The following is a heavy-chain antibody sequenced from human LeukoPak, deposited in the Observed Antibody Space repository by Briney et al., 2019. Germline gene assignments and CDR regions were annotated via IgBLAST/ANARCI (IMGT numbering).Heavy chain of an antibody. CDR3: ARGVSKNP. Sequence: GGSLRLSCAASGFTFSSYWMTWVRQTPGKGLEWVANIKEDGSEKYYVDSVKGRFTISRDNAKNSLYLQMSSLRAKDTAVYYCARGVSKNPWGQGTLVTVSS. CDR1: GFTFSSYW. CDR2: IKEDGSEK. V-gene: IGHV3-7*01. J-gene: IGHJ5*02.